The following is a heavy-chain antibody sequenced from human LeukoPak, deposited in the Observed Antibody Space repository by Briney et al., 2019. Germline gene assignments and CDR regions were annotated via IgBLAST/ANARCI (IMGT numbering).Heavy chain of an antibody. V-gene: IGHV1-2*02. CDR1: GYTFIDYY. CDR2: INPNSGGT. J-gene: IGHJ4*02. Sequence: ASVKVSCKASGYTFIDYYMHWVRQAPGQGLEWMGWINPNSGGTNYAQKFQGRVTMTRDRSISTAYMELSRLRSDDTAVYYCAKGHTIRSFDSWGQGTLVTVSS. D-gene: IGHD1-14*01. CDR3: AKGHTIRSFDS.